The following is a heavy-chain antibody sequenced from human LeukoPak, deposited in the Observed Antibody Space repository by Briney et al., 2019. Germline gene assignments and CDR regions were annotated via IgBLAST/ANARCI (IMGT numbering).Heavy chain of an antibody. D-gene: IGHD2-21*01. Sequence: ASVKVSCKASGYTFINYAITWVRQAPGQGLEWMGWISVNNGNTNYAQKVQDRVTVTTDASTSTAYMELRSLRSDDTAMYYCARDTDCYDAQNACDIWGQGTMVTVSS. CDR3: ARDTDCYDAQNACDI. CDR1: GYTFINYA. V-gene: IGHV1-18*01. CDR2: ISVNNGNT. J-gene: IGHJ3*02.